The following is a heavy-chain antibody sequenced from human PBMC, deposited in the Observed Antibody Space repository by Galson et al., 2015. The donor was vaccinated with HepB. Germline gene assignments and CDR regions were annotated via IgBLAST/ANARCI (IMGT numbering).Heavy chain of an antibody. CDR3: ARVGRGFDFGLDA. D-gene: IGHD3-22*01. Sequence: SLRLSCAASGFNFSTYAMHWVRQAPGKGLDWVAVISHLGNNKYHADSVEGRFTISRDNSQSILYLQMSSLRSEDTAVYYCARVGRGFDFGLDAWGHGTLVTVSS. CDR2: ISHLGNNK. J-gene: IGHJ5*01. V-gene: IGHV3-30-3*01. CDR1: GFNFSTYA.